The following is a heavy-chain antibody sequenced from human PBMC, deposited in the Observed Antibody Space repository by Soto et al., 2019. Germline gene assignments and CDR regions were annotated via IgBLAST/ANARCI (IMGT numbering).Heavy chain of an antibody. J-gene: IGHJ4*02. CDR2: IWYDGSNK. D-gene: IGHD6-19*01. CDR3: ARGRQWLVPNFDY. Sequence: GGSLRLSCAASGFTFSSYGMHWVRQAPGKGLEWVAVIWYDGSNKYYADSVKGRFTISRDNSKNTLYLQMNSLRAEDTAVYYCARGRQWLVPNFDYWGQGTLVTVSS. V-gene: IGHV3-33*01. CDR1: GFTFSSYG.